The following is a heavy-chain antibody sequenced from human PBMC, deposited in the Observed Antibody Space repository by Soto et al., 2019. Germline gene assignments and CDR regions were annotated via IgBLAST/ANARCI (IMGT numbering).Heavy chain of an antibody. D-gene: IGHD5-12*01. CDR2: ISAYNGNT. CDR1: GYTFTSYG. J-gene: IGHJ6*02. CDR3: ARAPINPEWLRSKIYYYGMDV. Sequence: QVQLVQSGAEVKKPEASVKVSCKASGYTFTSYGISWVREAPGQGLEWMGWISAYNGNTNYAQKLQGRVTMTTDTSTRTAYLELRSLRSDDTAVYYCARAPINPEWLRSKIYYYGMDVWGQGTTVTVSS. V-gene: IGHV1-18*04.